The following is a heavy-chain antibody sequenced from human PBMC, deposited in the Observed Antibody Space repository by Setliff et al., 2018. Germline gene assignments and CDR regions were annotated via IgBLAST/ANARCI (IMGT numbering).Heavy chain of an antibody. V-gene: IGHV1-69*05. J-gene: IGHJ6*03. CDR3: AREMLVVRGVNSDYYYMDV. Sequence: SVKVSCKASGSTFSSHGISWVRQAPGQGLEWMGGTIPMFGTTNYAQKFQGRVTSTTDESTSTAYMELSSLRSEDTAVYYCAREMLVVRGVNSDYYYMDVWGKGTTVTVSS. D-gene: IGHD3-10*02. CDR2: TIPMFGTT. CDR1: GSTFSSHG.